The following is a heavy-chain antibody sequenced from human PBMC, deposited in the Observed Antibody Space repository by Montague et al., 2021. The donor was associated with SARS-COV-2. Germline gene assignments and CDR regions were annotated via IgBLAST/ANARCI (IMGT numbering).Heavy chain of an antibody. J-gene: IGHJ6*02. D-gene: IGHD4-11*01. Sequence: SLRLSCAASGFTFSSYAMHWVRQAPGKGLEWVAVISYDGSNKYYADSVKGRFTISRDNLKNTLYLQMNSLRAEDTAVYYCARARFDSNPYYYYGMDVWGQGTTVTVSS. CDR3: ARARFDSNPYYYYGMDV. V-gene: IGHV3-30-3*01. CDR2: ISYDGSNK. CDR1: GFTFSSYA.